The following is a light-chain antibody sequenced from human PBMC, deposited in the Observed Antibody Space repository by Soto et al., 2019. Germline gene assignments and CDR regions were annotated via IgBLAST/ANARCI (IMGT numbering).Light chain of an antibody. J-gene: IGKJ4*01. CDR1: QGVAGN. V-gene: IGKV3-15*01. Sequence: ESVLTQFPATLSVSPGETATVSCRASQGVAGNLAWYQQKPGQAPRLLIYGTSTRATGIPARFSGSGSGTEFTLTISSLQSEDFAVYYCQQYFNWPLTFGGGTKVDIK. CDR2: GTS. CDR3: QQYFNWPLT.